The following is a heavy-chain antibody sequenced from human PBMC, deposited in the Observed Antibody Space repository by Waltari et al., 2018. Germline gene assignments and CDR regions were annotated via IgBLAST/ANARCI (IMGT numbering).Heavy chain of an antibody. CDR2: IRNKASSYTT. D-gene: IGHD1-1*01. CDR1: GFPFSNYY. V-gene: IGHV3-72*01. Sequence: EVQLVQSGGGLVQPGGSLRLSCAASGFPFSNYYIYWVRQAQGKGLEWVGLIRNKASSYTTEYAAAVKDRFTISRDDSKNTLYLEMTSLKTEDTAVYYCSKLDSWGQGVVVTVSS. J-gene: IGHJ4*03. CDR3: SKLDS.